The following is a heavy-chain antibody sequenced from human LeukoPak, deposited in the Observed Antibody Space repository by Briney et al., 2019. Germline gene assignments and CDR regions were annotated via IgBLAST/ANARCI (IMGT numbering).Heavy chain of an antibody. D-gene: IGHD6-6*01. CDR3: ARGGEQLVLGL. CDR2: IIPILGIA. CDR1: GGTFSSYT. J-gene: IGHJ4*02. Sequence: GSSVKVSCKASGGTFSSYTISWVRQAPGQGLEWMGRIIPILGIANYARKFQGRVTITADKSTSTAYMELSSLRSEDTAVYYCARGGEQLVLGLWGQGTLVTVSS. V-gene: IGHV1-69*02.